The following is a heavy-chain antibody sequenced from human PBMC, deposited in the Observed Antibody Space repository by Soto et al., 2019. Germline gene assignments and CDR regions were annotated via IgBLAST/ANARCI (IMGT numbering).Heavy chain of an antibody. Sequence: SETLSLTCTVSGGSISSYYWSWIRQPPGKGLEWIGYIYYSGSTNYNPSLKSRVTISVDTSKNQFSLKLSSVTAADTAVYYCARARIGPAAIFLYYYMDVWGKGTTVTVSS. CDR1: GGSISSYY. D-gene: IGHD2-2*01. V-gene: IGHV4-59*01. CDR3: ARARIGPAAIFLYYYMDV. CDR2: IYYSGST. J-gene: IGHJ6*03.